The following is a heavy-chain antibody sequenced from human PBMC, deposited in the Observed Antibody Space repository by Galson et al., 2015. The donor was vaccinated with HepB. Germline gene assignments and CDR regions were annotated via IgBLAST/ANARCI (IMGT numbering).Heavy chain of an antibody. V-gene: IGHV1-2*06. J-gene: IGHJ4*02. CDR2: INPNSGGT. D-gene: IGHD2-15*01. CDR1: GYTFTGYY. CDR3: AKLGYCSGGSCSPFDY. Sequence: SVKVSCKASGYTFTGYYMYWVRQAPGQGLEWMGRINPNSGGTNFAQKFQGRVTMTRDTSMSTAYMELSRLRSDDTAVYYCAKLGYCSGGSCSPFDYWGQGTLVTVSS.